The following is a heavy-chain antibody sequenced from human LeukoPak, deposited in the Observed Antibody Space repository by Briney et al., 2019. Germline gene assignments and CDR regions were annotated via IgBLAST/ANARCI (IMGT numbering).Heavy chain of an antibody. V-gene: IGHV3-53*01. D-gene: IGHD2-2*01. CDR3: AREECSSTSCSSRGFDY. J-gene: IGHJ4*02. Sequence: PGGSLRLSCAASGFTFSNFAMNWVRQAPGKGLEWVSVIYSGGSTYYADSVKGRFTISRDNSKNTLYLQMNSLRAEDTAVYYCAREECSSTSCSSRGFDYWGQGTLVTVSS. CDR1: GFTFSNFA. CDR2: IYSGGST.